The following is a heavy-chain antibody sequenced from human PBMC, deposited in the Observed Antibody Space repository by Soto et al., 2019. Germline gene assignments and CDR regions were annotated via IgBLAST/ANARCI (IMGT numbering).Heavy chain of an antibody. CDR2: IYYSGST. CDR1: GGSISSGGYY. CDR3: ARGGITIFGLVIIPEY. J-gene: IGHJ4*02. V-gene: IGHV4-31*03. D-gene: IGHD3-3*01. Sequence: PSETLSLTCTFSGGSISSGGYYCSWIRQHPWKGLEWIGYIYYSGSTYYNPSLKSRVTISVDTSKNQFSLKLSSVTAADTAVYYCARGGITIFGLVIIPEYWGQGTLVSVS.